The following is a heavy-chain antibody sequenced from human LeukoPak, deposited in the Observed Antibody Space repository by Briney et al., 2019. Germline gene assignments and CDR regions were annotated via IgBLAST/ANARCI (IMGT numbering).Heavy chain of an antibody. V-gene: IGHV3-30*02. D-gene: IGHD6-19*01. CDR1: VFTLSSDG. CDR2: IWYDGSNK. J-gene: IGHJ4*02. CDR3: AKDRREYSSGWYLDY. Sequence: PRGSLRLSRAPSVFTLSSDGTRSGRQGPGRGLERGAFIWYDGSNKYSADSVKGRFTISRDNSKNTLYLQMNRLRAEDTAVYYCAKDRREYSSGWYLDYWGQGTLVTVSA.